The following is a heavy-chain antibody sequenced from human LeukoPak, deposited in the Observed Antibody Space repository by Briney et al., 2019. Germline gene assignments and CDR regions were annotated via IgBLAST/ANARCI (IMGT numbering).Heavy chain of an antibody. Sequence: PGGSLRLSCAASGFTFSSYWMHWVRQAPGKGLVWVSRINSDGSSTSYADSVKGRFTISRDNAKNTLYLQMNSLRAEDTAVYYCARGYYDFWSGNYYMDVWGKGTTVTVSS. D-gene: IGHD3-3*01. J-gene: IGHJ6*03. V-gene: IGHV3-74*01. CDR1: GFTFSSYW. CDR2: INSDGSST. CDR3: ARGYYDFWSGNYYMDV.